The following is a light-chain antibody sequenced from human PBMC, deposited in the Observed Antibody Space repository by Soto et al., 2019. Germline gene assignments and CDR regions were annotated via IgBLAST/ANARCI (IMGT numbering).Light chain of an antibody. CDR2: GAT. V-gene: IGKV3-20*01. J-gene: IGKJ1*01. CDR3: HQYATRT. Sequence: EIVLTQSPGPLSSSPGERATLSCRASQNVDSVYLTWYQQKGGQAPRLLIYGATNRATGMPNRISGSGSVTVFSLTIRPQELEDFAVYYCHQYATRTFGQGTKVDIK. CDR1: QNVDSVY.